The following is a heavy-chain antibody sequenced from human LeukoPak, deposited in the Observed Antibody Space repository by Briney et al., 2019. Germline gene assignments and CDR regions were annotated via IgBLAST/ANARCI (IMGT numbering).Heavy chain of an antibody. CDR3: ACLPPPYCTNGVCLDY. CDR1: GYTFTDYY. Sequence: ASVKVSRKASGYTFTDYYIHWVRQAPDHGHEWVGWINPNSGYTNDAQKFQGPVTMTSHTSISTAFMQLYRLRSDDTAVYYCACLPPPYCTNGVCLDYWGQGALGTGSS. D-gene: IGHD2-8*01. V-gene: IGHV1-2*02. CDR2: INPNSGYT. J-gene: IGHJ4*02.